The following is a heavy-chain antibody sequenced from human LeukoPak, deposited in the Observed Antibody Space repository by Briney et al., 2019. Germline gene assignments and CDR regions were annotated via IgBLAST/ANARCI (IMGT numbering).Heavy chain of an antibody. CDR3: ASLGVGGDFCSGTSCHSAFDR. V-gene: IGHV4-39*01. J-gene: IGHJ3*01. CDR2: MYYSGNT. Sequence: PSETLSLTCTVSGGSISIDGYFWGWLRQPPGEGLQWIANMYYSGNTYYNPSLQSRRTICVDTSKNQLSLKLNSVTAADTAVYYCASLGVGGDFCSGTSCHSAFDRWGQGTMVTVSS. CDR1: GGSISIDGYF. D-gene: IGHD2-2*01.